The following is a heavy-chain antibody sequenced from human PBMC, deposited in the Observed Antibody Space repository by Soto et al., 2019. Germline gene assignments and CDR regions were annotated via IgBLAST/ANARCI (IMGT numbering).Heavy chain of an antibody. D-gene: IGHD1-1*01. CDR1: GASISGFY. CDR3: VRDGTKTLRDWFDP. CDR2: IYATGTT. Sequence: QVQLQESGPGLVKPSETLSLTCTVSGASISGFYWSWIRKSAGKGLEWIVRIYATGTTDYNPSLKSRVMMSVDTSKKQSSLKLRTVTAADTGVYYCVRDGTKTLRDWFDPWGQGISVTVSS. J-gene: IGHJ5*02. V-gene: IGHV4-4*07.